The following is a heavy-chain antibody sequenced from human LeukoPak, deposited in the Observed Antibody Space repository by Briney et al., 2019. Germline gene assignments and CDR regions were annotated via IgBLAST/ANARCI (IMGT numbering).Heavy chain of an antibody. CDR1: GGSISSSSYY. Sequence: PTETLSLTCTVSGGSISSSSYYWGWIRQPPGKGLEWIGSIYYSGSTYFNPSLKSRVTISVDTSKNHFSLKLSSVTAADSAVYYCARHPSDYGSGIAGWFDPWGQGTLVTVSS. CDR3: ARHPSDYGSGIAGWFDP. J-gene: IGHJ5*02. V-gene: IGHV4-39*01. CDR2: IYYSGST. D-gene: IGHD3-10*01.